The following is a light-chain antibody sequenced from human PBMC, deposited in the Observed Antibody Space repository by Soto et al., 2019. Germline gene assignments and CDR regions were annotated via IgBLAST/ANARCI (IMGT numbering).Light chain of an antibody. CDR1: QSVSTN. V-gene: IGKV3-15*01. J-gene: IGKJ4*01. Sequence: EIVMTQSPATLSVSPGERATLSCRASQSVSTNLAWYQQKPGQAPRLLIYAASVRATGIPARFSGSGSGTEFTLTITSLQSEDFAVYYCPQYDARPPNLSFGGGTKVEIK. CDR2: AAS. CDR3: PQYDARPPNLS.